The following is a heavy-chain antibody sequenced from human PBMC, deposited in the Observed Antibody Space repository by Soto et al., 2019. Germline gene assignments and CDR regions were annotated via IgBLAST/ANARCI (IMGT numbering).Heavy chain of an antibody. Sequence: QVQLQQWGAGLLKPSETLSLTCAVFGVSFSGYYWTWIRQSPGEGLEWIGEINHSGSTNYNLSLESRVTISVDTSKNQFSLNLSSVTAADTAVYYCARYGGNSGSYGMDVWGQGTTVTVSS. V-gene: IGHV4-34*01. D-gene: IGHD2-21*02. CDR1: GVSFSGYY. CDR2: INHSGST. CDR3: ARYGGNSGSYGMDV. J-gene: IGHJ6*02.